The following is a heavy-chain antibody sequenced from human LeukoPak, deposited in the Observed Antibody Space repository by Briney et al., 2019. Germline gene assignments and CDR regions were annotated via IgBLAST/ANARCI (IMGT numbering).Heavy chain of an antibody. J-gene: IGHJ4*02. CDR3: ARSYYDYARFDY. CDR1: GGTFSGYA. D-gene: IGHD3-16*01. CDR2: IIPIFGTA. Sequence: SVKVSCKASGGTFSGYAISWVRQAPGQGLEWMGGIIPIFGTANYAQKFQGRVTITTDESTSTAYMELSSLRSEDTAVYYCARSYYDYARFDYWGQGTLVTVSS. V-gene: IGHV1-69*05.